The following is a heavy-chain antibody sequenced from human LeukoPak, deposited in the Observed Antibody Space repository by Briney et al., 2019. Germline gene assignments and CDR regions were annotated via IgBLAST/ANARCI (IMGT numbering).Heavy chain of an antibody. CDR3: ARVMTTATTWAFDV. Sequence: SENLSLTCSVSGYSISSGYYWGWIRQPPGKGLEWIASMYHGGSTFYNPSLRSRVTISIDTPKNQFSLKLSSVTAADTAVYYCARVMTTATTWAFDVWGQGTMVTVSS. J-gene: IGHJ3*01. D-gene: IGHD4-17*01. CDR2: MYHGGST. CDR1: GYSISSGYY. V-gene: IGHV4-38-2*02.